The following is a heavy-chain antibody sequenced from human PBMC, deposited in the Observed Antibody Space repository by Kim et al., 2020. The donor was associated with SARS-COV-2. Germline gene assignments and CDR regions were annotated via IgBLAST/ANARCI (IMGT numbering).Heavy chain of an antibody. CDR2: ISATGGTT. CDR1: GFTFSSFA. V-gene: IGHV3-23*01. D-gene: IGHD3-3*01. CDR3: AKDWGFWARGYFDH. J-gene: IGHJ4*02. Sequence: GGSLRLSCAASGFTFSSFAMGWVRQAPGKGLEWVSGISATGGTTDYADSVKGRFTISRDNSKNTVYLQVNSLRVEDTAVYNCAKDWGFWARGYFDHWGQGTLVTVSS.